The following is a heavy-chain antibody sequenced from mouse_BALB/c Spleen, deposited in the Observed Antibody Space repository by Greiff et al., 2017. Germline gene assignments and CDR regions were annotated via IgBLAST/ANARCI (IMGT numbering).Heavy chain of an antibody. CDR3: AREGIYYYGSSFYYFDY. CDR2: ISSGGST. J-gene: IGHJ2*01. CDR1: GFTFSSYA. Sequence: EVKLVESGGGLVKPGGSLKLSCAASGFTFSSYAMSWVRQTPEKRLEWVASISSGGSTYYPDSVKGRFTISRDNARNILYLQMSSLRSEDTAMYYCAREGIYYYGSSFYYFDYWGQGTTLTVSS. D-gene: IGHD1-1*01. V-gene: IGHV5-6-5*01.